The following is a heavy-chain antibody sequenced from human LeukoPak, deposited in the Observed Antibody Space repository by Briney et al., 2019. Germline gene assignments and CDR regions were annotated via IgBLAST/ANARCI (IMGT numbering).Heavy chain of an antibody. CDR1: GFTFYDYA. CDR2: ICRNSGSI. J-gene: IGHJ3*02. V-gene: IGHV3-9*01. CDR3: VRNYYDRSGYYGGAFDI. Sequence: GRSLRLSCAASGFTFYDYAMDRGPHAPGKGLVWVLGICRNSGSIGYADSVKGRFTISRDNAKNFLYLQMNSLRAEGTALYYCVRNYYDRSGYYGGAFDIWGQGTMVTVPS. D-gene: IGHD3-22*01.